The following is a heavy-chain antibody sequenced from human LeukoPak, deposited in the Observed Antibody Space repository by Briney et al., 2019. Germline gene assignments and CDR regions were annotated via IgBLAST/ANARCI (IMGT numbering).Heavy chain of an antibody. CDR3: ARALESYWFDP. V-gene: IGHV1-69*13. CDR2: IIPIFGTA. Sequence: SVNVSCKASGGSFSNYAISWVRQAPGQGLEWMGGIIPIFGTANYAQKFQGRVTITADESTSIAYMEVSSLRSEDTAVYYCARALESYWFDPWGQGTLVTVSS. J-gene: IGHJ5*02. CDR1: GGSFSNYA.